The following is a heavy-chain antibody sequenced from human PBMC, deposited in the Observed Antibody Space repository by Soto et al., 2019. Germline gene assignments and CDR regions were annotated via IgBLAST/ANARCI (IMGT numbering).Heavy chain of an antibody. J-gene: IGHJ6*03. D-gene: IGHD3-16*01. CDR3: ARGASYGYYYMDV. CDR1: GGTFSSYA. CDR2: IIPIFGTA. Sequence: SVKVSCKASGGTFSSYAISWVRQAPGQGLEWMGWIIPIFGTANYAQKFQGRVTITADASTSTAYMELSSLRSDDTAVYYCARGASYGYYYMDVWGKGTTVTVSS. V-gene: IGHV1-69*13.